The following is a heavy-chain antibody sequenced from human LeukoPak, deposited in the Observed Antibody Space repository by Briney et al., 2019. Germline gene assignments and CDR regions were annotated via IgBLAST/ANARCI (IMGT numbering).Heavy chain of an antibody. J-gene: IGHJ4*02. V-gene: IGHV3-23*01. D-gene: IGHD3-9*01. CDR2: ISGSGGST. Sequence: GGSLRLSCAASGFTFSSYAMSWVRQAPGKGLEWVSAISGSGGSTYYADSVKDRFTISRDNSKNTLYLQMNSLRAEDTAVYYCAKGRGKLRYFDWFNFDYWGQGTLVTVSS. CDR3: AKGRGKLRYFDWFNFDY. CDR1: GFTFSSYA.